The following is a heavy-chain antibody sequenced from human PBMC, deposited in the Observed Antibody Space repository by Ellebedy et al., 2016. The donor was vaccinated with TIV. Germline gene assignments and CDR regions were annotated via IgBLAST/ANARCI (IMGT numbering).Heavy chain of an antibody. CDR3: ARDAIVAAGDYYYGMDV. Sequence: GESLKISCAASGFTFRSYWMSWVRQAPGKGLEWVANIKQDGSEKYYVDSVKGRLTISRDNAKNSLYLQMNSLRAEDTAVYYCARDAIVAAGDYYYGMDVWGQGTTVTVSS. CDR2: IKQDGSEK. CDR1: GFTFRSYW. V-gene: IGHV3-7*01. J-gene: IGHJ6*02. D-gene: IGHD6-13*01.